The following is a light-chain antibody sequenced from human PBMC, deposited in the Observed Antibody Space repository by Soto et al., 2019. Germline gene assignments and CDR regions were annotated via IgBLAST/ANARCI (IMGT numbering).Light chain of an antibody. CDR1: QDITNH. Sequence: DIPLTQSPSFLSASVGDRVSITCQASQDITNHLNWYQQKPGKAPNLLIYDASHLETGVPSRFSGSGSGTYFTLTISSLQPEDMATYYCQKYDDVPQFGPGTKVDF. J-gene: IGKJ3*01. CDR3: QKYDDVPQ. V-gene: IGKV1-33*01. CDR2: DAS.